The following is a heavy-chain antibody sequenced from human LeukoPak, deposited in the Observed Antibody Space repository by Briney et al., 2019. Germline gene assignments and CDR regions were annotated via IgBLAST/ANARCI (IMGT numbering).Heavy chain of an antibody. CDR2: IIPIFGTA. V-gene: IGHV1-69*01. CDR1: GGTFSSYA. D-gene: IGHD6-13*01. Sequence: GASVNVSSKASGGTFSSYAISWVRQAPGQGLEWMGGIIPIFGTANYAQKFQGRVTITADESTSTAYMELSSLRSEDTAVYYCARLQSPISSSRPWGQGTLVTVSS. CDR3: ARLQSPISSSRP. J-gene: IGHJ5*02.